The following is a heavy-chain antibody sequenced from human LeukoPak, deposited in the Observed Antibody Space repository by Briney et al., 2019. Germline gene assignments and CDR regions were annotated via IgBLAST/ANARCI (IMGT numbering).Heavy chain of an antibody. Sequence: GGSLRLSCTPSGFTFGDYAMSWVRQAPGKGLEWVGFIRSKAFGATTEYAASVKGRFTVSRDDSKSIAYLQMNSLKTEDTAVYYCTRGPPGLTVTYFQHWGQGTLVTVSS. J-gene: IGHJ1*01. V-gene: IGHV3-49*04. CDR3: TRGPPGLTVTYFQH. D-gene: IGHD4-11*01. CDR2: IRSKAFGATT. CDR1: GFTFGDYA.